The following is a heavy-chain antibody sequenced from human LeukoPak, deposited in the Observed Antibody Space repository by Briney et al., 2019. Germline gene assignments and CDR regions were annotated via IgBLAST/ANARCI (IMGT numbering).Heavy chain of an antibody. CDR1: GYTFTSYG. CDR2: ISAYNGNT. V-gene: IGHV1-18*01. Sequence: ASVKVSCKASGYTFTSYGISWVRQPPGQGLEWMGWISAYNGNTNYAQKLQGRVNKTTHTSTSGAYMDLRSLIPDDTAVYYCARVGTVSVLRYFDWLLSPGNWFDPWGQGTLVTVSS. D-gene: IGHD3-9*01. J-gene: IGHJ5*02. CDR3: ARVGTVSVLRYFDWLLSPGNWFDP.